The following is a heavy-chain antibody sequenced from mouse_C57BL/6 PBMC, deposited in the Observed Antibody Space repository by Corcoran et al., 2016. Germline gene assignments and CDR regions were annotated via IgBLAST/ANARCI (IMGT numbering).Heavy chain of an antibody. CDR3: ARVQLRQYYFDY. J-gene: IGHJ2*01. Sequence: DVQLQESGPGLVKPSQSLSLTCSVTGYSITSGYYWNWIRQFPGNKLEWMGYISYDGSNNYNPSLKNRISITRDTSKNQFFLKLNSVTTEDTATYYCARVQLRQYYFDYWGQGTTLTVSS. CDR2: ISYDGSN. V-gene: IGHV3-6*01. CDR1: GYSITSGYY. D-gene: IGHD3-2*02.